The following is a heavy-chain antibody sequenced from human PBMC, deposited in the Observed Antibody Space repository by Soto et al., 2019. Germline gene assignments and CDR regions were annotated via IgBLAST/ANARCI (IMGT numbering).Heavy chain of an antibody. CDR3: VGQGYSCGPTLLDY. J-gene: IGHJ4*02. CDR2: IYYSGST. V-gene: IGHV4-59*01. CDR1: GGSIISYD. D-gene: IGHD5-18*01. Sequence: SETLSLTCTVSGGSIISYDWSWIRQPPGKGLEWIGYIYYSGSTNYNPSLKSRVTISVDTSKNQFSLKLSSVTAADTAVYYCVGQGYSCGPTLLDYWGQGTLVTVSS.